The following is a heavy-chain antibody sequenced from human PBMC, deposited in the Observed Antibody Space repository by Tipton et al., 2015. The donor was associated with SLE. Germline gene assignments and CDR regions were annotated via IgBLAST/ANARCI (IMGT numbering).Heavy chain of an antibody. Sequence: TLSLTCTVSGVSISSGSYYWNWIRQTAGKGLEWIGRVHPTGSPFYNPSLESRVAISVDMSKNEFSLKLTSVTAADTAVYYCARDLRASGNWFDPWGQGTLVTVSS. CDR3: ARDLRASGNWFDP. CDR2: VHPTGSP. V-gene: IGHV4-61*02. J-gene: IGHJ5*02. D-gene: IGHD7-27*01. CDR1: GVSISSGSYY.